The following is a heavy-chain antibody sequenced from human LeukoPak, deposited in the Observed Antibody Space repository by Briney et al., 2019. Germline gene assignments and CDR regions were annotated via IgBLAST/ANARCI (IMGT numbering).Heavy chain of an antibody. CDR3: AKYPIGYGVHVGGAFDI. CDR2: ITGTSGRT. Sequence: GGSLRLSCEASGLSFSNYAMAWVRQAPGKGLEWVSLITGTSGRTYYAASVKGRFTISRDNSKNTLYLQMNSLRAEDTAVYYCAKYPIGYGVHVGGAFDIWGQGTMVTVSS. V-gene: IGHV3-23*01. D-gene: IGHD4-17*01. J-gene: IGHJ3*02. CDR1: GLSFSNYA.